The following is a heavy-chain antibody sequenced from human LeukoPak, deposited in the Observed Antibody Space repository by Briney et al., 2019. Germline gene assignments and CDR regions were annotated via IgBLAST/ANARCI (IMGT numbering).Heavy chain of an antibody. V-gene: IGHV3-21*01. Sequence: GGSLRLSCAASGFSFSRYSMNWVRQAPGKGLEWVSSISSSATYIYYADSLKGRFTISRDNAKNSLYLHMNSLRAEDTAVYYCARVLYIYGYSEFAFDIWGQGTMVTVSS. D-gene: IGHD5-18*01. CDR2: ISSSATYI. J-gene: IGHJ3*02. CDR3: ARVLYIYGYSEFAFDI. CDR1: GFSFSRYS.